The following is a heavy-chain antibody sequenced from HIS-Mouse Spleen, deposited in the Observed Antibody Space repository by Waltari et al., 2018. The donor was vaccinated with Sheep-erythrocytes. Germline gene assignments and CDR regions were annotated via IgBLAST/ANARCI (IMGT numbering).Heavy chain of an antibody. D-gene: IGHD1-26*01. V-gene: IGHV3-21*01. Sequence: EVQLVESGGGLVKRGGSLRLSCAASGFTFSSYRMNWVSQAQGKGLEWVSSISSSSSFIYYAYSVKVRFTISRDNAKNSLYLQMNSLRADDTAVYYCARVASGATFDYWGQGTLVTVSS. CDR2: ISSSSSFI. CDR1: GFTFSSYR. CDR3: ARVASGATFDY. J-gene: IGHJ4*02.